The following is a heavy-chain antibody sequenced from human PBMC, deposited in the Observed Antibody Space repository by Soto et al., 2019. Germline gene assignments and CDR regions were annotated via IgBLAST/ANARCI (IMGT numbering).Heavy chain of an antibody. J-gene: IGHJ6*02. CDR1: GGSISSYY. D-gene: IGHD6-13*01. V-gene: IGHV4-59*01. Sequence: QVQLQESGPGLVKPSETLSLTCTVSGGSISSYYWSWIRQPPGKGLEWIGYIYYSGSTNYNPSLKSRVTISVDTSKNQFSLKLSSVTAAETAVYYCARVSPLLRLAAALRYYGMDVWGQGTTVTVSS. CDR3: ARVSPLLRLAAALRYYGMDV. CDR2: IYYSGST.